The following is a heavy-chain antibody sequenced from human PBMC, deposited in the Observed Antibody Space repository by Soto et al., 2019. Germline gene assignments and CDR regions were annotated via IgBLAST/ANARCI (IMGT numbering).Heavy chain of an antibody. CDR1: GFTFSNYA. J-gene: IGHJ1*01. CDR3: ANSNILERLSLGLPKEYFQH. Sequence: GGSLRLSCVASGFTFSNYAMSWVRQAPGKGLEWVSSIHGSGGATYHADSVKGRFTISRDDSKNTLYLQMNSLRAEDTAVYYCANSNILERLSLGLPKEYFQHWGQGTLVTVSS. CDR2: IHGSGGAT. D-gene: IGHD3-3*01. V-gene: IGHV3-23*01.